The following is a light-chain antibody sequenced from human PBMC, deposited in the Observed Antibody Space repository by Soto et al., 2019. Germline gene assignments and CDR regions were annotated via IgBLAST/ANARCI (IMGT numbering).Light chain of an antibody. Sequence: EIVLTQSPATLSLSPGERVTLSCWASQSVGSYLAWYQHKPGQAPRLLIYDASNRATGIPARFSGSGSGTDFTLTISSLEPEDSAVYYCQHRSDWPTFGQGTKVEIK. CDR3: QHRSDWPT. V-gene: IGKV3-11*01. CDR2: DAS. CDR1: QSVGSY. J-gene: IGKJ1*01.